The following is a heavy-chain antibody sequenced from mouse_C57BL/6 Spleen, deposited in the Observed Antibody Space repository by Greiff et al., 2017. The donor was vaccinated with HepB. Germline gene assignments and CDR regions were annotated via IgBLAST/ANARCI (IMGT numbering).Heavy chain of an antibody. J-gene: IGHJ4*01. CDR1: GFSLTSYA. V-gene: IGHV2-9-1*01. Sequence: VKVVESGPGLVAPSQSLSITCTVSGFSLTSYAISWVRQPPGKGLEWLGVIWTGGGTNYNSALKSRLSISKDNSKSQVFLKMNSLQTDDTARYYCARNSYYGSSDMDYWGQGTSVTVSS. CDR2: IWTGGGT. CDR3: ARNSYYGSSDMDY. D-gene: IGHD1-1*01.